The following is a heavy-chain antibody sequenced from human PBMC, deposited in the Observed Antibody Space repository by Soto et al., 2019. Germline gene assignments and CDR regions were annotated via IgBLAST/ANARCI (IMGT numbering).Heavy chain of an antibody. D-gene: IGHD6-13*01. Sequence: QVQLVQCGAEVKKPGASVKVSCKASGYTFTSYGISWVRQAPGQGLEWMGWISAYNGNTNYAQKLQGRVTMTTDTSTSTAYMELRSLRSDDTAVYYCARATLSSSWYSGYYYGMDVWGQGTTVTVSS. CDR2: ISAYNGNT. CDR3: ARATLSSSWYSGYYYGMDV. CDR1: GYTFTSYG. J-gene: IGHJ6*02. V-gene: IGHV1-18*01.